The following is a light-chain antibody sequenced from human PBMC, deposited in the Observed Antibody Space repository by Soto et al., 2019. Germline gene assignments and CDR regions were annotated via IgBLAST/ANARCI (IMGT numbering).Light chain of an antibody. V-gene: IGKV3-11*01. Sequence: EIVLTQSPATLSLSPGERATLSCRASQSVISYLAWYQQKPGQAPRLLIYDASNRATGIPARFSGSGSRTDFTLTSSSLEPEDLAVYYCQQRSNWPWTFGQGTKVEIK. CDR2: DAS. CDR3: QQRSNWPWT. CDR1: QSVISY. J-gene: IGKJ1*01.